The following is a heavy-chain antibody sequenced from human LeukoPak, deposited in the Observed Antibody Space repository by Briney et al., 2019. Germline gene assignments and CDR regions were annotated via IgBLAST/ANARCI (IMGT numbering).Heavy chain of an antibody. CDR3: ARGIDWEGVAAPI. J-gene: IGHJ4*02. CDR2: IYYSGGT. V-gene: IGHV4-59*08. D-gene: IGHD6-25*01. Sequence: SETLSLTCTVSGGSISSYYWSWIRQPPGKGLEWIGFIYYSGGTNYNPSLKSRVTISVDTSKNQFSLKLRSVTAADTAVYYCARGIDWEGVAAPIWGQGTLVTVSS. CDR1: GGSISSYY.